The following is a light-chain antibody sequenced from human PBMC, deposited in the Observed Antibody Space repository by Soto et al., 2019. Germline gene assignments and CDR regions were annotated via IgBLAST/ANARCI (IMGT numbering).Light chain of an antibody. CDR3: QQANSFPST. Sequence: DIQMTQSPSSVSASAGGRVTITSRASPCISSWLAWYQQKPGKAPKLLIYDASSLQSGVPSRFSGSGSGTDFTLTISSLQPEDFATYYCQQANSFPSTFGQGTRLEIK. V-gene: IGKV1-12*02. CDR2: DAS. J-gene: IGKJ5*01. CDR1: PCISSW.